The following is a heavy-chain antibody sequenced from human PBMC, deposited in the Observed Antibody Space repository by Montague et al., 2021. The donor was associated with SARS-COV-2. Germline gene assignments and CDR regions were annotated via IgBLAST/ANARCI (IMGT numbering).Heavy chain of an antibody. CDR3: TTDETRPGTSWKVDAFDI. D-gene: IGHD2-2*01. V-gene: IGHV3-15*01. CDR1: GFTFSNAW. CDR2: IKSKTDGGTT. J-gene: IGHJ3*02. Sequence: SLRLSCAASGFTFSNAWMSWVRQAPGKGLEWVGRIKSKTDGGTTDYAAPVKGRSTISRDDSKNTLYLQMNSLKTEDTAVYYCTTDETRPGTSWKVDAFDIWGQGTMVTVSS.